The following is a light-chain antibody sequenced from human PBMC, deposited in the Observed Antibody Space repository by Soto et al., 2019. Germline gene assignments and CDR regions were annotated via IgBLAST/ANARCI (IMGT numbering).Light chain of an antibody. CDR1: QGIRND. CDR2: VTS. CDR3: LQQNNYPRT. J-gene: IGKJ2*01. V-gene: IGKV1-17*01. Sequence: DIQMTQSPSSLSASVGDRVTITGRASQGIRNDLSWYQQKPGEAPKRLVYVTSSLDGGVPARFSGSGSGTEFTLTISSLQPEDFATYYCLQQNNYPRTFGQGTKVDIK.